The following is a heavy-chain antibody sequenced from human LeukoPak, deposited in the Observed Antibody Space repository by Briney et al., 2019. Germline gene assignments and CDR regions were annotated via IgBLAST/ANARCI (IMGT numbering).Heavy chain of an antibody. V-gene: IGHV3-48*03. D-gene: IGHD5-18*01. CDR2: ISSSGSTI. J-gene: IGHJ4*02. Sequence: GGSLRLSCAASGFTFSSYEMNWVRQAPGKGLEWVSYISSSGSTIYYADSVEGRFTTSRDNAKNSLYLQMNSLRAEDTAVYYCARGLAMADYWGQGTLVTVSS. CDR1: GFTFSSYE. CDR3: ARGLAMADY.